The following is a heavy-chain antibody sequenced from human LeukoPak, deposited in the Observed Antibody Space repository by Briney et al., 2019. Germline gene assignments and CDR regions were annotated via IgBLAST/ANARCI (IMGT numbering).Heavy chain of an antibody. CDR1: GFTFSSYG. D-gene: IGHD3-9*01. J-gene: IGHJ6*03. CDR3: AKDHVRYFDWLTPYYMDV. Sequence: QAGGSLRLPCAASGFTFSSYGMHWVRQAPGKGLEWVAFIRYDGSNKYYADSVKGRFTISRDNSKNTLYLQMNSLRAEDTAAYYCAKDHVRYFDWLTPYYMDVWGKGTTVTVSS. CDR2: IRYDGSNK. V-gene: IGHV3-30*02.